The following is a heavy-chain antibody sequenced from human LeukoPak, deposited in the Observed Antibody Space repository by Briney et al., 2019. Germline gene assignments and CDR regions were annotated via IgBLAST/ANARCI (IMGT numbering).Heavy chain of an antibody. CDR3: ARRQGCSSTSCPPDS. V-gene: IGHV5-51*01. Sequence: GESLKISCRGSGYSLTTYWIGWVRQMPGKGLECMGIIYPGDSDTRYSPSFQGQVTMSADKSINTAYLQWSSLKASDTAMYYCARRQGCSSTSCPPDSWGQGTLVTVSS. J-gene: IGHJ4*02. D-gene: IGHD2-2*01. CDR2: IYPGDSDT. CDR1: GYSLTTYW.